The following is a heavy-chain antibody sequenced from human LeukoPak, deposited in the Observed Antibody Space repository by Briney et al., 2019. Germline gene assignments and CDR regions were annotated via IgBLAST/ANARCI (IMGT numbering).Heavy chain of an antibody. D-gene: IGHD3-10*01. CDR3: TRHNYQFDFDS. V-gene: IGHV1-2*02. CDR1: GYSFTDYY. Sequence: ASVKVSCKAYGYSFTDYYLHWMRQVPGQGLEWMGWINPKSGDTKYGQKFQGRVDMTRDTSISTIYMELNSLRSDDTAVYYCTRHNYQFDFDSWGQGTLVTVSS. CDR2: INPKSGDT. J-gene: IGHJ4*02.